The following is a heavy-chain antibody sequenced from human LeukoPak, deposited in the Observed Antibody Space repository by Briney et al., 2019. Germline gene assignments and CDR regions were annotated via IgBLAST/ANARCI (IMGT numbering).Heavy chain of an antibody. CDR1: GGSISSYY. V-gene: IGHV4-59*01. CDR2: IYYGGST. Sequence: SETLSLTCTVSGGSISSYYWSWIRQPPGKGLEWIGYIYYGGSTNYNPSLKSRVTISVDTSKNQFSLKLSSVTAADTAVYYCARDRSGSSWYSPEYYFDYWGQGTLVTVSS. CDR3: ARDRSGSSWYSPEYYFDY. J-gene: IGHJ4*02. D-gene: IGHD6-13*01.